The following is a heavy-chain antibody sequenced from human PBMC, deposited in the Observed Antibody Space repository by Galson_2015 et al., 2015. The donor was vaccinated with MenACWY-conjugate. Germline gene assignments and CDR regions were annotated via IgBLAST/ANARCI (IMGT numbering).Heavy chain of an antibody. D-gene: IGHD3-16*01. CDR1: GFNLNFYA. V-gene: IGHV3-48*02. Sequence: SLRLSCAASGFNLNFYALNWVRQAPGKGLEWISFISLSGSTVHYADSVKGRFNISRDHAKKSLFLQMNSLRDEDTAVYFCARRQRIIAYAADGGVDGMDGWGQGTTVIVSS. J-gene: IGHJ6*02. CDR2: ISLSGSTV. CDR3: ARRQRIIAYAADGGVDGMDG.